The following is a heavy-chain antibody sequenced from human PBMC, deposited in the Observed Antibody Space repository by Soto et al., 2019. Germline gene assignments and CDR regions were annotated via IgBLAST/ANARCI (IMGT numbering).Heavy chain of an antibody. CDR1: GYTFTSYY. V-gene: IGHV1-46*01. CDR3: ARDNFPYGTVVRETQYGPHAFDI. Sequence: KRYCKASGYTFTSYYVHCVRQAPAQGLEWMGIINPSGGSTSYAQKFQGRVTMTRDTSTSTVYMELSSLRSEDTAVYYCARDNFPYGTVVRETQYGPHAFDIWGQGTMVTVSS. CDR2: INPSGGST. J-gene: IGHJ3*02. D-gene: IGHD2-15*01.